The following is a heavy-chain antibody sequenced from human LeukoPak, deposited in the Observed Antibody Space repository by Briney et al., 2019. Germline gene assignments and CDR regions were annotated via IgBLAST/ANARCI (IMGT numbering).Heavy chain of an antibody. D-gene: IGHD6-19*01. J-gene: IGHJ4*02. CDR1: GYSISSGYY. Sequence: PSETLSLTCAVSGYSISSGYYWGWIRQPPGKGLEWIGSIYHSGSTYYNPSLKSRVTISVDTSKNQFSPKLSSVTAADTAVYYCARVLIAVYYFDYWGQGTLVTVSS. V-gene: IGHV4-38-2*01. CDR3: ARVLIAVYYFDY. CDR2: IYHSGST.